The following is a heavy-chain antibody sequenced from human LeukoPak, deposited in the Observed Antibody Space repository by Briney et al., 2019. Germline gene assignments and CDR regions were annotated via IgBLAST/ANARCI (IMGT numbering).Heavy chain of an antibody. CDR2: ITSSGGST. Sequence: GGSLRLSCAASQFIFSTYAMSWVRQAPGKGLEWVSGITSSGGSTYYADSVRGRFTISRDNSKNTLYLQINSLRVEDTALYYCAKDKYRSSSWYRGYFDYWGQGTLVTVSS. J-gene: IGHJ4*02. D-gene: IGHD6-13*01. CDR3: AKDKYRSSSWYRGYFDY. CDR1: QFIFSTYA. V-gene: IGHV3-23*01.